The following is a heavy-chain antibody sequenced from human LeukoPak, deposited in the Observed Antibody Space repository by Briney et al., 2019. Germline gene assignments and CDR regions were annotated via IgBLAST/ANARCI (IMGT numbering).Heavy chain of an antibody. CDR2: ISSSGTTI. CDR3: AEVPGFWNA. CDR1: GFTFSSYS. J-gene: IGHJ5*02. V-gene: IGHV3-48*01. Sequence: GGSLRLSCAASGFTFSSYSMNWVRQAPGKGLEWVSYISSSGTTIHYADSVKGRFTISRGNAKNSLYLQMNSLRAEDTAVYYCAEVPGFWNAWGQGTLVTVSS. D-gene: IGHD3-3*01.